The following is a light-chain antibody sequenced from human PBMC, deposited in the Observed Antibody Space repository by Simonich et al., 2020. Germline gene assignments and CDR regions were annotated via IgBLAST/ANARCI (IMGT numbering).Light chain of an antibody. CDR2: WAA. J-gene: IGKJ1*01. CDR1: QSVLYSSNNKHY. CDR3: QQYDSTPWT. V-gene: IGKV4-1*01. Sequence: DIVMTQSPDSLAVSLGERAPINCKSSQSVLYSSNNKHYLAWYQQKPGQPPTLLIYWAATRESGVPDRVSGRGSGTDFTRTSSSLQAEDVAVYYCQQYDSTPWTFGQGTKVEIK.